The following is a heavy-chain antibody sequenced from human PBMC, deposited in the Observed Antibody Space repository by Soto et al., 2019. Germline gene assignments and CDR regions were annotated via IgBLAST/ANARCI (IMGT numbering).Heavy chain of an antibody. CDR1: GGSFSGYY. CDR3: ARGRGPPAAKIWSRWFDP. D-gene: IGHD2-2*01. J-gene: IGHJ5*02. CDR2: INHSGST. Sequence: QVQLQQGGAGLLKPSETLSLTCAVYGGSFSGYYWSWIRQPPGKGLEWIGEINHSGSTNYNPSLKSRVSSSVDTSKNQFSLKVSSVTAADTAVYYCARGRGPPAAKIWSRWFDPWGQGTLVTVSS. V-gene: IGHV4-34*01.